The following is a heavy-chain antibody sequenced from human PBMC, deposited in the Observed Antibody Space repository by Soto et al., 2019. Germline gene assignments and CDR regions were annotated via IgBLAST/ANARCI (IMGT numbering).Heavy chain of an antibody. Sequence: GGSLRLSCAASGFTFSSYGMHWVRQAPGKGLEWVAVIWYDGSNKYYADSVKGRFTIPRDNSKNTLYLQMNSLRAEDTAVYYCARDGGPASDTSFDYWGQGTLVTVSS. J-gene: IGHJ4*02. V-gene: IGHV3-33*01. CDR3: ARDGGPASDTSFDY. CDR1: GFTFSSYG. CDR2: IWYDGSNK. D-gene: IGHD2-15*01.